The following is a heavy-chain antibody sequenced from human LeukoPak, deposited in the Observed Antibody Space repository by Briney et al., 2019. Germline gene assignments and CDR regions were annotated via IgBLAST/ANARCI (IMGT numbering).Heavy chain of an antibody. D-gene: IGHD1-26*01. CDR1: GFTFSSYS. CDR3: ARGNSGSYGYWYFDL. Sequence: GGSLRLSCAASGFTFSSYSMNWVRQAPGKGLEWVSSISSSSYIYYADSVKGRFTISRDNAKNSLYLQMNSLRAEDTAVYYCARGNSGSYGYWYFDLWGRGTLVTVSS. CDR2: ISSSSYI. J-gene: IGHJ2*01. V-gene: IGHV3-21*01.